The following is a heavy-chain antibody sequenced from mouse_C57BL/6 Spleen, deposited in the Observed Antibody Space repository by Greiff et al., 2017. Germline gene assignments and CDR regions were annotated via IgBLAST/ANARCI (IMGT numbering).Heavy chain of an antibody. J-gene: IGHJ2*01. V-gene: IGHV1-53*01. Sequence: QVQLQQPGTELVKPGASVKLSCKASGYTFTSYWMHWVKQRPGQGLEWIGNINPSNGGTNYNEKFKSKATLTVDKSSGTAYMQLSSLTSEDSAVYYCAGESGDYGYDVDYFAYWGQGTTLTVSS. CDR1: GYTFTSYW. D-gene: IGHD2-2*01. CDR3: AGESGDYGYDVDYFAY. CDR2: INPSNGGT.